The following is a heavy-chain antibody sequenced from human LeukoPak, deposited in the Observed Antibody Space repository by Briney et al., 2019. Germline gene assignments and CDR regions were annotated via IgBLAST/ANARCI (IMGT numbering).Heavy chain of an antibody. J-gene: IGHJ4*02. CDR3: AREDDWNYEDY. D-gene: IGHD1-7*01. CDR2: IKQDGSEK. CDR1: GFTFSNYW. V-gene: IGHV3-7*01. Sequence: GSLRLSCAGSGFTFSNYWMSWVRQAPGKGLEWVANIKQDGSEKYYVNSVKGRFTISRDNAKNSLYLQMNSLRAEDTAIYYCAREDDWNYEDYWGQGTLVTVSS.